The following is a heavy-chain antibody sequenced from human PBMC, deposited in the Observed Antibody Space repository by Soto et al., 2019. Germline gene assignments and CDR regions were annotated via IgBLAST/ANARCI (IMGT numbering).Heavy chain of an antibody. CDR1: GLTFSSYW. CDR2: IKQDGSEK. D-gene: IGHD2-2*01. V-gene: IGHV3-7*01. CDR3: ARDARRLGYCSSTSCYDGVYYYYYYMDV. Sequence: GGSLRLSCAASGLTFSSYWMSWVRQAPGKGLEWVANIKQDGSEKYYVDSVKGRFTISRDNAKNSLYLQMNSLRAEDTAVYYCARDARRLGYCSSTSCYDGVYYYYYYMDVWGKGTTVTVSS. J-gene: IGHJ6*03.